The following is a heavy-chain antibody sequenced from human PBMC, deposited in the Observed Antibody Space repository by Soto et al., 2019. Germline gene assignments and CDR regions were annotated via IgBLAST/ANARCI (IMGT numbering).Heavy chain of an antibody. CDR1: GYTFTSYY. V-gene: IGHV1-46*01. D-gene: IGHD3-3*01. CDR3: ARDRLRLITYYDFWSGYPGDY. Sequence: ASVKVSCKASGYTFTSYYMHWVRQAPGQGLEWMGIINPSGGSTSYAQKFQGRVTMTRDTSTSTVYMELSSLRSEDTAVYYCARDRLRLITYYDFWSGYPGDYWGQGTLVTVSS. J-gene: IGHJ4*02. CDR2: INPSGGST.